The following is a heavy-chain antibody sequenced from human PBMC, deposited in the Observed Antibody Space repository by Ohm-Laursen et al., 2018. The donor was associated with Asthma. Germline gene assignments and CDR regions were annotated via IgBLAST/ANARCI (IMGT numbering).Heavy chain of an antibody. V-gene: IGHV4-31*03. Sequence: TLSLTCTVSGGSISSGGYYWSWIRQHPGKGLEWIGYIYYSGSTYYNPSLKSRVTISVDTSKNQFSLKLSSVTAADTAVYYCAREMTVETRAFDIWGQGRMVTVSS. CDR1: GGSISSGGYY. J-gene: IGHJ3*02. CDR3: AREMTVETRAFDI. CDR2: IYYSGST. D-gene: IGHD4-23*01.